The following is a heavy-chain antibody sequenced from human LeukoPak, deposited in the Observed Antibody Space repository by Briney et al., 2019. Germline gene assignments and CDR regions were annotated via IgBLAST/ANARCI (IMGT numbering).Heavy chain of an antibody. D-gene: IGHD3-3*01. Sequence: SVKGRFTISRDNAKNPLYLQMNSLRAEDTAVYYCARSPNQEFRDFWSGYEYTTGDYWGQGTLVTVSS. J-gene: IGHJ4*02. V-gene: IGHV3-21*01. CDR3: ARSPNQEFRDFWSGYEYTTGDY.